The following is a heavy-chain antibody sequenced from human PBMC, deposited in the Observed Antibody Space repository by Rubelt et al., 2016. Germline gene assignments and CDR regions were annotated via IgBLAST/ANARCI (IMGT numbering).Heavy chain of an antibody. CDR3: AHVPQFRWFAT. CDR1: GFSLITNGVG. Sequence: QITLKESGPSLVRPTQTLTLTCTFSGFSLITNGVGVGWIRQPPGKALEWLALIYWDDDKRYIPSLKSRLTITTDTSKNQVVFTMTNMDPVDTATYYCAHVPQFRWFATWGQGTPVTVSS. CDR2: IYWDDDK. J-gene: IGHJ5*02. D-gene: IGHD5-24*01. V-gene: IGHV2-5*02.